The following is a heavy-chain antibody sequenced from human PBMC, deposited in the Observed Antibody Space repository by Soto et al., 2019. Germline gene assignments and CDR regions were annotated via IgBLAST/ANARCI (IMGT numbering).Heavy chain of an antibody. CDR2: TSTNNGDT. J-gene: IGHJ4*02. V-gene: IGHV1-18*01. CDR3: GREYCRGGRCYSPDY. Sequence: QVQLVQSGAEVKPPGASVKVSCKASGYTFTTFGISWVRQAPGQGLEWMGWTSTNNGDTYYAPRFQGRVIVTKDTYTRTAYMELRSLGSDDTAVYYCGREYCRGGRCYSPDYWGQGTLVTVSS. D-gene: IGHD2-15*01. CDR1: GYTFTTFG.